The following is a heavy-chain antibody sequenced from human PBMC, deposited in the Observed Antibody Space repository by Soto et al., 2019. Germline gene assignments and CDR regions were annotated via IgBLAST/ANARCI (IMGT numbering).Heavy chain of an antibody. CDR2: IYYSGST. D-gene: IGHD3-9*01. V-gene: IGHV4-39*01. J-gene: IGHJ6*02. CDR1: GGSISSYY. Sequence: SETLSLTCTVSGGSISSYYWGWIRQPPGKGLEWIGSIYYSGSTYYNPSLKSRVTISVDTSKNQFSLKLSSVTAADTAVYYCARQLVRYFDWSYYYGMDVWGQGTTVTVSS. CDR3: ARQLVRYFDWSYYYGMDV.